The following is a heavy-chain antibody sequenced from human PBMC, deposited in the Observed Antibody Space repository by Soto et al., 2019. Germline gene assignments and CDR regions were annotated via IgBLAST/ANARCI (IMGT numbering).Heavy chain of an antibody. Sequence: GASVKVSCKASGYIFINYYIHWVRQAPGQGLEWIGIINPNGGSTNYAQKFRGRVTMARDTSKNQFSLKLSSVTAADTAVYYCARAPSGYDRLDPWGQGTLVTVSS. CDR1: GYIFINYY. V-gene: IGHV1-46*01. CDR3: ARAPSGYDRLDP. D-gene: IGHD3-22*01. CDR2: INPNGGST. J-gene: IGHJ5*02.